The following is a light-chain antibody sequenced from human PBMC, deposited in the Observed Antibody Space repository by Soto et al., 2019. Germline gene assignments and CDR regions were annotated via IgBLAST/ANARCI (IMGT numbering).Light chain of an antibody. Sequence: DIQMIQSPSSLSASVGDRVTITCRASQSISSYLNWYQQKPGKAPKLLIYAASSLKSGVPSRFSGSGSGTDFSLTITSLQPENFATYYCQQSYSTLSITFGNGTRLEIK. J-gene: IGKJ5*01. CDR1: QSISSY. V-gene: IGKV1-39*01. CDR2: AAS. CDR3: QQSYSTLSIT.